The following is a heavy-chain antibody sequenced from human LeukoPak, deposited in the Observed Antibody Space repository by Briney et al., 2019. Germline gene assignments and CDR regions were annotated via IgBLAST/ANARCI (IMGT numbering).Heavy chain of an antibody. CDR2: ASHDEVGK. D-gene: IGHD4-17*01. J-gene: IGHJ4*02. Sequence: GGSLRLSCVGSGFTFSDYAIHWVRQAPGKVLEWVAVASHDEVGKQFADSVKGRFTLSRDNSRDSVHLQMNRLRDEDTGVYYCAKDRGYGEHEPFESWGQGSLVAVSS. V-gene: IGHV3-30*18. CDR1: GFTFSDYA. CDR3: AKDRGYGEHEPFES.